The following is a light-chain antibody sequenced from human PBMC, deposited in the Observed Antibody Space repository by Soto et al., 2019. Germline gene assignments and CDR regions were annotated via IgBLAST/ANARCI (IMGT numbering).Light chain of an antibody. CDR2: GAS. CDR1: QSVSSSY. J-gene: IGKJ1*01. V-gene: IGKV3-20*01. Sequence: EIALPQSPGTLSLSPGERATLSCRASQSVSSSYLAWYQQKPGQAPRLLIYGASSRATGIPDRFSGSGSGTDFTLTISRLEPEDFAVYYCQQYGSSPWTFGQGTKVDI. CDR3: QQYGSSPWT.